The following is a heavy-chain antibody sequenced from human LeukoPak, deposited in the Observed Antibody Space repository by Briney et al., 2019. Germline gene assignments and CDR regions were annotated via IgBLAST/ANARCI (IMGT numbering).Heavy chain of an antibody. Sequence: PGGSPRLSCAASGFTFSSYSMNWVRQAPGKGLEWVSSISSSSSYIYYADSVKGRFTISRDNAKNSLYLQMNSLRAEDTAVYYCARDGTYGSSWYDLDYWGQGTLVTVSS. J-gene: IGHJ4*02. CDR2: ISSSSSYI. V-gene: IGHV3-21*01. CDR3: ARDGTYGSSWYDLDY. D-gene: IGHD6-13*01. CDR1: GFTFSSYS.